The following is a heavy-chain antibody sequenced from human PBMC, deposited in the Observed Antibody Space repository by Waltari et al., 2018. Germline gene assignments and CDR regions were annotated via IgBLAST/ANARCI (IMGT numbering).Heavy chain of an antibody. CDR1: GYTFTSYY. CDR2: ITPINGNT. D-gene: IGHD5-18*01. Sequence: QVQLVQSGAEVKKPGASVKVSCKASGYTFTSYYIHWVRQAPGQGLEWMGMITPINGNTHYAQKFLGRVTMTRDTSTSTAYMDLSSLRSEDTAVYYCVRDRTGYSYGKVRSWFDPWGQGTLVTVSS. J-gene: IGHJ5*02. CDR3: VRDRTGYSYGKVRSWFDP. V-gene: IGHV1-46*01.